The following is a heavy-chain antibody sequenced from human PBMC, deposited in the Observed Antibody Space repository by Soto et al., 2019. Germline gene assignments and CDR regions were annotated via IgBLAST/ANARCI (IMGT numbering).Heavy chain of an antibody. CDR1: GSSISGGYY. CDR3: ARGSGGHSGWRHWTDP. D-gene: IGHD2-21*02. CDR2: VYHTGTT. Sequence: SGTLSLTCAVSGSSISGGYYWGWIRQSPGKGLEWIGSVYHTGTTYYNPSFQSRVTISINTSNNQSSLKLRSVTAADAAVYYCARGSGGHSGWRHWTDPWGQGTLVTVSS. V-gene: IGHV4-38-2*01. J-gene: IGHJ5*02.